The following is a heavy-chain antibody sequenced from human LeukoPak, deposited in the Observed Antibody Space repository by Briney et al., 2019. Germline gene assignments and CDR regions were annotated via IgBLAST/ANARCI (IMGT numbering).Heavy chain of an antibody. V-gene: IGHV1-2*02. CDR2: INPNSGGT. J-gene: IGHJ6*03. CDR1: GYTFTGYY. Sequence: GASVKVSCKASGYTFTGYYMHWVRQAPGQGLEWMGWINPNSGGTNYAQKFQGRVTMTRDTSISTAYMELSRLRSDDTAVYYCARGGNADYGSGSYYNPNYMDVWGKGTTVTISS. D-gene: IGHD3-10*01. CDR3: ARGGNADYGSGSYYNPNYMDV.